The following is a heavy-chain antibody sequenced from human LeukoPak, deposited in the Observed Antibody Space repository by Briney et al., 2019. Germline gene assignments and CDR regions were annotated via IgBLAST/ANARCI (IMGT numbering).Heavy chain of an antibody. V-gene: IGHV3-30*03. CDR1: GLTFSSYG. D-gene: IGHD3-10*01. CDR3: AREGYYGSGSPPSLYFDY. CDR2: TSSDLNVK. J-gene: IGHJ4*02. Sequence: GGSLRLSCAASGLTFSSYGIHWVRQAPGKGLEWVAVTSSDLNVKLYADSVKGRFTISRDNSRSTLYLQMNSLRPEDTAIYYCAREGYYGSGSPPSLYFDYWGQGTLVTVSS.